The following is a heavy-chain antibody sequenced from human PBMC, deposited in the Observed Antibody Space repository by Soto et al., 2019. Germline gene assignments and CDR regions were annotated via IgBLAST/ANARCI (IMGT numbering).Heavy chain of an antibody. V-gene: IGHV4-59*01. Sequence: SETLSLTCTVSGGSISSYYWSWIRQPPGKGLEWIGYIYYSGSTNYNPSLKSRVTISVDTSKNQFSLKLSSVTAADTAVYYCARDNQYGELDYWGQGTLVTVSS. CDR1: GGSISSYY. CDR2: IYYSGST. J-gene: IGHJ4*02. CDR3: ARDNQYGELDY. D-gene: IGHD4-17*01.